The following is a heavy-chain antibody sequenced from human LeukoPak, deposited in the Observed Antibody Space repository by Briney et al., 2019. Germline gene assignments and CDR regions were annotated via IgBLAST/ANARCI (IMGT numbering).Heavy chain of an antibody. CDR2: IKHDGSEKQDGGEK. Sequence: GGSLRLSCAASGFTFSQYWMSWVRQAPGKGLEWVANIKHDGSEKQDGGEKNYGDSVKGGFTISRDNAKNSLYLQMNSLRAEDTAVYYCARSGRGVASFYFYMDVWGKGTTVTVSS. J-gene: IGHJ6*03. D-gene: IGHD3-10*01. CDR3: ARSGRGVASFYFYMDV. CDR1: GFTFSQYW. V-gene: IGHV3-7*01.